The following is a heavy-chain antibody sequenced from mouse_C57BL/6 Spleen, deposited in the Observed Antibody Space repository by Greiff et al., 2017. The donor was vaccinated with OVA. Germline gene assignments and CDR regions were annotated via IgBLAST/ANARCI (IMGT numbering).Heavy chain of an antibody. CDR3: ARPHYYGSPMDY. CDR2: ISSGSSTI. V-gene: IGHV5-17*01. CDR1: GFTFSDYG. Sequence: EVKLVESGGGLVKPGGSLKLSCAASGFTFSDYGMHWVRQAPEKGLEWVAYISSGSSTIYYPDTVKGRFTISRDNAKNTLFLQMTSLRSEDTAMYYCARPHYYGSPMDYWGQGTSVTVSS. J-gene: IGHJ4*01. D-gene: IGHD1-1*01.